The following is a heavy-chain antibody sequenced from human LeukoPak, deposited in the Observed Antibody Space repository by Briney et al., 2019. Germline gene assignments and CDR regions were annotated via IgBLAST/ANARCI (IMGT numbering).Heavy chain of an antibody. CDR3: SRGGNDFLACYSNPFPWDLEL. Sequence: ASVKVSCKASGYTFTSYGISWVRQAPGQGLEWMGWISAYNGNTNYAQKLQGRVTMTTDTSTSTAYMELRSLRSDDTAVYYCSRGGNDFLACYSNPFPWDLELWGRCPLVTGS. J-gene: IGHJ2*01. CDR2: ISAYNGNT. D-gene: IGHD3-9*01. CDR1: GYTFTSYG. V-gene: IGHV1-18*01.